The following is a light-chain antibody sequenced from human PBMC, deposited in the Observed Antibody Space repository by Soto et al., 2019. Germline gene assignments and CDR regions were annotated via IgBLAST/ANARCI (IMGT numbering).Light chain of an antibody. Sequence: VLTQSPVTLSLSPGERATLSCRASQTVRNNYLAWYQQKPGQAPRLLIYDASSRDTGIPARFSGGGSGTDFTLTISSLQPDDFATYYCQQYSSYWTFGQGTKVDIK. CDR2: DAS. CDR1: QTVRNNY. J-gene: IGKJ1*01. V-gene: IGKV3-20*01. CDR3: QQYSSYWT.